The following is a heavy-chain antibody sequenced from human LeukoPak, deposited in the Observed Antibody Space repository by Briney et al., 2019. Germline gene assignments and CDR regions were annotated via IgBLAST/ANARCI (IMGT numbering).Heavy chain of an antibody. J-gene: IGHJ5*02. Sequence: SETLSLTCTVSGGSISSYYWSWIRQPPGKGLEWIGYIYYSGSTNYNPSLTSRVTISVDTSKNQFSLKLSSVTAADTAVYYCARGISSGWYGGDNWFDPWGQGTLVTVSS. D-gene: IGHD6-19*01. CDR1: GGSISSYY. CDR3: ARGISSGWYGGDNWFDP. V-gene: IGHV4-59*01. CDR2: IYYSGST.